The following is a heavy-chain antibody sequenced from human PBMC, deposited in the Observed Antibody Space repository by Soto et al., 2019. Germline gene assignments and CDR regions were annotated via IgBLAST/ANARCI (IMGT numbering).Heavy chain of an antibody. V-gene: IGHV4-61*01. Sequence: QVQLQESGPGLVKPSETLSLTCTVSGGSVSSGSYYWSWIRHPPGKGLEWIGYIYYSGSTNYNPSLKSRVTISVDTSKNQFSLKLSSVTAADTAVYYCARGRLRWLDDYWGQGTLVTVSS. D-gene: IGHD4-17*01. J-gene: IGHJ4*02. CDR2: IYYSGST. CDR3: ARGRLRWLDDY. CDR1: GGSVSSGSYY.